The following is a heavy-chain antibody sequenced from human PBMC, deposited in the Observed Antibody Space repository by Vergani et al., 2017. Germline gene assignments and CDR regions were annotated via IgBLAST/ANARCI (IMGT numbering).Heavy chain of an antibody. CDR2: IYYSGST. Sequence: QLQLQESGPGLVKPSETLSLTCTVSGGSISSSSYYWRWIRQPPGKGLEWIGYIYYSGSTNYNPSLKSRVTISVDTSKNQFSLKLGSVTAADTAVYYCARVSVLAAKSFDYWGQGTLVTVSS. V-gene: IGHV4-61*05. D-gene: IGHD6-13*01. J-gene: IGHJ4*02. CDR1: GGSISSSSYY. CDR3: ARVSVLAAKSFDY.